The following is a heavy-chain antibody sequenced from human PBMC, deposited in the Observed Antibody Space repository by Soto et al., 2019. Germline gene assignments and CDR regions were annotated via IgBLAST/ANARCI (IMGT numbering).Heavy chain of an antibody. CDR1: GDSVSSNSAA. Sequence: KQSQTLSLTCAISGDSVSSNSAAWNWIRQSPSRGLEWLGRTYYRSKWYNDYAVSVKSRITINPDTSKNQFSLQLNSVTPEDTAVYYCARFQQADSSGYYYEFAFDIWGQGTMVTVSS. CDR3: ARFQQADSSGYYYEFAFDI. CDR2: TYYRSKWYN. D-gene: IGHD3-22*01. V-gene: IGHV6-1*01. J-gene: IGHJ3*02.